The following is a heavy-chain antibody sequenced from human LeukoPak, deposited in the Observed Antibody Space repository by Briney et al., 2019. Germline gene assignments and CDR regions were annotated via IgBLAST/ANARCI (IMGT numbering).Heavy chain of an antibody. V-gene: IGHV4-59*08. D-gene: IGHD2-21*02. Sequence: SSETLSLTCTVSGGSISSYYWSWIRQPPGKGLEWIGYIYYSGSTNYNPSLKSRVTISVDTSKNQSSLKLSSVTAADTAVYYCARTDKYCGGDCYSWNYFDYWGQGTLVTVSS. CDR3: ARTDKYCGGDCYSWNYFDY. J-gene: IGHJ4*02. CDR1: GGSISSYY. CDR2: IYYSGST.